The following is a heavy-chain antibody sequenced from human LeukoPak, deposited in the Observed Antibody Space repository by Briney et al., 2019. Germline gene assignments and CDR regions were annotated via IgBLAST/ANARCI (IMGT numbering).Heavy chain of an antibody. CDR2: IKQDGSEK. V-gene: IGHV3-7*01. Sequence: PGGSLRLSCAASRFTFSSYWMSWVRQAPGKGLEWVANIKQDGSEKYYVDSVKGRFTISRDNAKNSLYLQMNSLRAEDTAVFYCARVRVSFYYDISGYSDYWGQGTLVTVSS. CDR3: ARVRVSFYYDISGYSDY. D-gene: IGHD3-22*01. J-gene: IGHJ4*02. CDR1: RFTFSSYW.